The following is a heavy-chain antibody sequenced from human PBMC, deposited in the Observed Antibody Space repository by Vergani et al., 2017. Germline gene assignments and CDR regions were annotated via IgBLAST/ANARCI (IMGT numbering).Heavy chain of an antibody. Sequence: QVQLVESGGGVVQPGRSLRLSCAASGFTFNQYGMHWVRQAPGKGLEWVAVTWYDGKHKQYADSVKGRFTMSRHNAKSTMYLQMNSLRDEDTGVYDCARDLRLLYNRFDPWGQGTLVTVSS. CDR1: GFTFNQYG. CDR3: ARDLRLLYNRFDP. V-gene: IGHV3-33*01. J-gene: IGHJ5*01. D-gene: IGHD1-14*01. CDR2: TWYDGKHK.